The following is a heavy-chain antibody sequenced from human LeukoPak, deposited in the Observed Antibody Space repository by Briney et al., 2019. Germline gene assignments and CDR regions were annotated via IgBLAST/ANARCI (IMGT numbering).Heavy chain of an antibody. CDR1: GFTFSSYG. CDR3: ARDQASITMVRGVNWFDP. J-gene: IGHJ5*02. D-gene: IGHD3-10*01. V-gene: IGHV3-33*01. Sequence: GGSLRLSCAASGFTFSSYGMHWVRQAPGKGLAWVAVIWYDGSNKYYADSVKGRFTISRDNSKNTLYLQMNSLRAEDTAVYYCARDQASITMVRGVNWFDPWGQGTLVTVSS. CDR2: IWYDGSNK.